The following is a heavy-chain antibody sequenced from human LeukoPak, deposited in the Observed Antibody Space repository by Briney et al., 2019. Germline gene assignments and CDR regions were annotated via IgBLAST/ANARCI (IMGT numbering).Heavy chain of an antibody. D-gene: IGHD3-10*01. CDR3: AREKPYYYGSGSDFDY. CDR1: GGSISSSSYY. CDR2: IYYSGST. J-gene: IGHJ4*02. Sequence: SETLSLTCTVSGGSISSSSYYWGWIRQPPGKGLEWIGSIYYSGSTYYNPSLKSRATISVDTSKNQFSLKLSSVTAADTAVYYCAREKPYYYGSGSDFDYWGRGTLVTVSS. V-gene: IGHV4-39*07.